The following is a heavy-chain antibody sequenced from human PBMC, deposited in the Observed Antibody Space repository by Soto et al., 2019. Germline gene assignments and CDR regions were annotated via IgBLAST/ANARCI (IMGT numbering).Heavy chain of an antibody. CDR1: GFSFSGYA. D-gene: IGHD6-6*01. CDR3: AKDSIPYSSSYDLDH. J-gene: IGHJ4*02. Sequence: EVQLFESGGGLVQPGGSLRLSCVASGFSFSGYAMSWVRQAPGKGLVWVSSMTATGVSIYYADSVRGRFTISRDNSKNTLYLQISSLRAEDTATYYCAKDSIPYSSSYDLDHWGRGALVTVSS. CDR2: MTATGVSI. V-gene: IGHV3-23*01.